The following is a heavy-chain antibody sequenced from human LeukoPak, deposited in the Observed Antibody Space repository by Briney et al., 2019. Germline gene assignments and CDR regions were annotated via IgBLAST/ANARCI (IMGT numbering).Heavy chain of an antibody. D-gene: IGHD3-22*01. CDR2: INPNSGGT. J-gene: IGHJ3*02. CDR3: ARMYYYDSSGYYHDAFDI. CDR1: GYTFTCYY. V-gene: IGHV1-2*02. Sequence: ASVKVSCKASGYTFTCYYMHWVRQAPGQGLEWMGWINPNSGGTNYAQKFQGRVTMTRDTSISTAYMELSRLRSDDTAVYYCARMYYYDSSGYYHDAFDIWGQGTMVTVSS.